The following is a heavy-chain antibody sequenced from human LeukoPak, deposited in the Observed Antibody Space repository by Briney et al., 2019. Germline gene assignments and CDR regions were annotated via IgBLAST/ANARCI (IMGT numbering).Heavy chain of an antibody. J-gene: IGHJ6*03. Sequence: GGSLRLSCAASGFSFDDYGMSWVRQAPGKGLEWVSGINWNAGSRGYADSVKGRFTISRDNAKNSLSLQMNSLRAEDTALYYCARVSGGDGYNYGYYYYYMDVWGKGTTVTVSS. CDR3: ARVSGGDGYNYGYYYYYMDV. CDR1: GFSFDDYG. D-gene: IGHD5-24*01. CDR2: INWNAGSR. V-gene: IGHV3-20*04.